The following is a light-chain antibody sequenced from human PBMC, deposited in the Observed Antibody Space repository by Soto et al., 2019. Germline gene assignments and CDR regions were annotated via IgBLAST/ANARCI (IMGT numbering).Light chain of an antibody. Sequence: EIVLTQFPATLSLAPGERATLSCRASQSVSGYLAWYQQKPGQAPRLLIYDASNRATGIPARFSGSGSGTDSPLTITSLEPENFAIYYCQQRSNWPLTLGGGTKVEIK. V-gene: IGKV3-11*01. CDR3: QQRSNWPLT. J-gene: IGKJ4*01. CDR1: QSVSGY. CDR2: DAS.